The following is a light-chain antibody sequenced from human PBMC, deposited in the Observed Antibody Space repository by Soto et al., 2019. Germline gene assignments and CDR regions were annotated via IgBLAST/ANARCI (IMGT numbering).Light chain of an antibody. CDR3: QSYDSSLSGSRV. CDR2: GNT. J-gene: IGLJ1*01. Sequence: QAVVTQPPSVSGAPGQRVTISCTGSSSNIGAAYDVHWYQQLPGSAPKLLIYGNTNRPSGVPVRFSGSKSGTSASLAITGLQAEHEADYYCQSYDSSLSGSRVFGTGTKVTVL. V-gene: IGLV1-40*01. CDR1: SSNIGAAYD.